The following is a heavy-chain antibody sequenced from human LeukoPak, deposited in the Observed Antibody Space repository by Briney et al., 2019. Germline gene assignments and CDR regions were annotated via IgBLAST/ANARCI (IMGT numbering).Heavy chain of an antibody. V-gene: IGHV3-23*01. CDR3: AKDRPNYFETNGHYYRRDGDY. J-gene: IGHJ4*02. D-gene: IGHD3-22*01. Sequence: GGSLRLSCAASGFTFDDYGMSWVRQSPKKGLEWVSSISSKSDHTFYAASVRGRFTISRDNSRNTLYLQMNSLTAEDTAIYYCAKDRPNYFETNGHYYRRDGDYWGQGILVTVSS. CDR2: ISSKSDHT. CDR1: GFTFDDYG.